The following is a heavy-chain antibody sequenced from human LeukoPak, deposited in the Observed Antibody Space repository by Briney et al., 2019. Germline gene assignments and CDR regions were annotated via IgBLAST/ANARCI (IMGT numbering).Heavy chain of an antibody. CDR1: GFTFSDYY. D-gene: IGHD6-13*01. CDR3: ARDEREPSSSWPKNDAFDI. Sequence: GGSLRLSCAASGFTFSDYYMSWIRQAPGKGLEWVSYISSSGSTIYYADSVKGRFTISRDNAKNSLYLQMNSLRAEDTAVYYCARDEREPSSSWPKNDAFDIWGQGTMVTVSS. J-gene: IGHJ3*02. V-gene: IGHV3-11*04. CDR2: ISSSGSTI.